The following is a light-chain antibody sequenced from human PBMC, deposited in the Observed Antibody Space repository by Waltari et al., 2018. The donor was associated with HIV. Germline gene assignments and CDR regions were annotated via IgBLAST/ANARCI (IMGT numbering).Light chain of an antibody. Sequence: SVLTQPPSASGTPRKRVTIPCSGSSSHNGSHDVLWYQHLPGAAPKLLIHRNHQRPSGVPDRFSGSTSGTSASLAISGLRSEDEADYDCVAWDDSLRGVVFGGGTKVAAL. CDR1: SSHNGSHD. CDR2: RNH. J-gene: IGLJ2*01. CDR3: VAWDDSLRGVV. V-gene: IGLV1-47*01.